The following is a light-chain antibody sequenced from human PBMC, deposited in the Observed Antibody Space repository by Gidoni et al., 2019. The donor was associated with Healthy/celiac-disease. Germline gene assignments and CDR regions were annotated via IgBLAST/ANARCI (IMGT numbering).Light chain of an antibody. V-gene: IGKV3-15*01. CDR3: QQYNNWPYT. CDR2: GAS. CDR1: QSVSSN. J-gene: IGKJ2*01. Sequence: EIVTTQSPASLSVSPGERATLSCRASQSVSSNLAWYQQKPGQAPRLLIYGASTRDSGIPARFSGSGSGTEFTLTISSLQSEDFAVYYCQQYNNWPYTFGQGTKLDIK.